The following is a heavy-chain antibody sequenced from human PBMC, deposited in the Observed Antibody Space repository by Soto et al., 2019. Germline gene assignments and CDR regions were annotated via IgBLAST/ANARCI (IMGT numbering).Heavy chain of an antibody. CDR1: GFTFSKYA. Sequence: GGSLRLSCAASGFTFSKYAMHWVRHAPGKGLEWVAVISYDGRNANYKESVKGRFTISRDNSKNMLFLQVNGLRPEDTAIYFCARDRQPYGGSLPFPLDYWGQGTLVTVSS. CDR2: ISYDGRNA. D-gene: IGHD2-8*01. CDR3: ARDRQPYGGSLPFPLDY. J-gene: IGHJ4*02. V-gene: IGHV3-30*04.